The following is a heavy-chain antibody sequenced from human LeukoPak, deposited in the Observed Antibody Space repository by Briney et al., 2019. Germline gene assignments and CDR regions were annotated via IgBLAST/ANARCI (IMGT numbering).Heavy chain of an antibody. CDR1: GFTFSSYW. D-gene: IGHD1-26*01. Sequence: GGSLRLSCAASGFTFSSYWMSWVRQAPGKGLEWVANIKQDGSEKYYVDSVKGRFTISRDNAKNSLYLQMNSLRAEDTAVYYCAKTHSGSYRPSDYWGQGTLVTVSS. CDR3: AKTHSGSYRPSDY. V-gene: IGHV3-7*01. J-gene: IGHJ4*02. CDR2: IKQDGSEK.